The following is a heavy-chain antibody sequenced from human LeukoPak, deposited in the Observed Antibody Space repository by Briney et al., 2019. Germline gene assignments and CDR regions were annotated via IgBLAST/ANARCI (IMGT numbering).Heavy chain of an antibody. CDR2: IYSTGST. Sequence: SETLSLTCTVSGGSMSDYYWSWIRQPLGKGLEWIGYIYSTGSTNYNPSLKSRVTISVDTSKNQFFLNLNSVTAADTALYYCARDYTMTHAFDIWGQGTLVTVSS. V-gene: IGHV4-59*01. CDR3: ARDYTMTHAFDI. D-gene: IGHD3-22*01. CDR1: GGSMSDYY. J-gene: IGHJ3*02.